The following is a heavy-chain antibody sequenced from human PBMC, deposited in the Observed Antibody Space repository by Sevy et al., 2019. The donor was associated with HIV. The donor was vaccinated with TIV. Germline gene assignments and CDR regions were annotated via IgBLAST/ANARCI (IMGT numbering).Heavy chain of an antibody. CDR2: ISYDGSNK. CDR1: GFTFSSYA. D-gene: IGHD2-21*02. Sequence: GGSLRLSCAASGFTFSSYAMHWVRQAPGKGLEWVAVISYDGSNKYYADSVKGRFTISRDNSKNTLYLQMNSLRAEDTAVYYCARDRRAYCGGDCYSVHYWGQGTLVTVSS. CDR3: ARDRRAYCGGDCYSVHY. V-gene: IGHV3-30-3*01. J-gene: IGHJ4*02.